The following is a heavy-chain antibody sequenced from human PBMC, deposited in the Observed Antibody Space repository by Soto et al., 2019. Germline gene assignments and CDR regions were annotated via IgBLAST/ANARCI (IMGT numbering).Heavy chain of an antibody. Sequence: PSETLSLTYTVSGGSISSYYWSWIRQPPGKGLEWIGYIYYSGSTNYNPSLKSRVTISVDTSKNQFSLKLSSVTAADTAVYYCARELKRGFDYWGQGTLVTVSS. CDR1: GGSISSYY. D-gene: IGHD3-16*01. V-gene: IGHV4-59*01. J-gene: IGHJ4*02. CDR2: IYYSGST. CDR3: ARELKRGFDY.